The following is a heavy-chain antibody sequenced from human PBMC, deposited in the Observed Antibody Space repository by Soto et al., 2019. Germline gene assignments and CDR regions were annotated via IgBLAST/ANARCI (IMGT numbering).Heavy chain of an antibody. V-gene: IGHV3-30-3*01. CDR2: ISYDGSNK. Sequence: PGGSLRLSCAASGFTFSSYAMHWVRQAPGKGLEWVAVISYDGSNKYYADSVKGRFTISRDNSKNTLYLQMNSLRAEDTAVYYCARDLFHDSTLPPGYYYYYGMDVWGQGTTVTVSS. J-gene: IGHJ6*02. D-gene: IGHD3-3*01. CDR1: GFTFSSYA. CDR3: ARDLFHDSTLPPGYYYYYGMDV.